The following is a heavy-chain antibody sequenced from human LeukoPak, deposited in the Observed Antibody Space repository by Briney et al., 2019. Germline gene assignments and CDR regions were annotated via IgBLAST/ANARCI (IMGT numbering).Heavy chain of an antibody. CDR2: ISSSSLYI. CDR1: GFTFRSYT. V-gene: IGHV3-21*01. J-gene: IGHJ4*02. CDR3: ARGGRGYEDASDY. D-gene: IGHD5-12*01. Sequence: GGSLRLSCAASGFTFRSYTTNWVRQAPGKGLECVSSISSSSLYIYYADSVKGRFTISRDNAKNSVYLQMNSLRAEDTAVYYGARGGRGYEDASDYWGQGTLVTVSS.